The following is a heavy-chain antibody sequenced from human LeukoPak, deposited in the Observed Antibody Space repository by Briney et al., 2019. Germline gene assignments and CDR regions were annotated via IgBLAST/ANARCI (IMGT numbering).Heavy chain of an antibody. V-gene: IGHV3-49*03. J-gene: IGHJ3*02. CDR1: GFTFGDFS. Sequence: SGRSLRLSCTTSGFTFGDFSIRWFRQAPGRGPEWVGFIRSKTFGGAAEYAASVKGRFTMSRDDAKNIAYLQMSDLRSGDTAVYYCTRDFFYGSGVSDEAFDIWGLGTMVTVSS. CDR3: TRDFFYGSGVSDEAFDI. D-gene: IGHD3-10*01. CDR2: IRSKTFGGAA.